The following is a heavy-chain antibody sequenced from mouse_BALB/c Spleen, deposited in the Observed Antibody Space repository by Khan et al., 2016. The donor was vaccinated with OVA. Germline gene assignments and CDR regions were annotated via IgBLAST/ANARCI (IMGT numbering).Heavy chain of an antibody. CDR1: GFTFNTYA. Sequence: MQLEESGGGLVQPKGSLKLSCAASGFTFNTYAMNWVRQAPGKGLEWVARIRSKSNNYATYYADSVKDRFTISRDDSQSMLYLQMNNLKTEDTAMYYCVRLWLRYAMDYWGQGTSVTVSS. V-gene: IGHV10-1*02. CDR3: VRLWLRYAMDY. D-gene: IGHD2-2*01. CDR2: IRSKSNNYAT. J-gene: IGHJ4*01.